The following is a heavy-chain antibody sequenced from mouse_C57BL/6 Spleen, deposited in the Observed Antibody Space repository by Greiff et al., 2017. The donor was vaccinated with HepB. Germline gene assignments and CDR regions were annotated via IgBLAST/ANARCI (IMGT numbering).Heavy chain of an antibody. CDR3: ARQDTTVVRFDY. Sequence: EVQLQESGGDLVKPGGSLKLSCAASGFTFSSYGMSWVRQTPDKRLEWVATISSGGSYTYYPDSVKGRFTISRDNAKNTLYLQMSSLKSEDTAMYYCARQDTTVVRFDYWGQGTTLTVSS. CDR1: GFTFSSYG. D-gene: IGHD1-1*01. V-gene: IGHV5-6*01. CDR2: ISSGGSYT. J-gene: IGHJ2*01.